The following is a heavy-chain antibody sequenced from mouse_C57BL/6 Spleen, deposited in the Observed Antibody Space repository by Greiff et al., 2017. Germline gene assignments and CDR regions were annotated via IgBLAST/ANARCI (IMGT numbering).Heavy chain of an antibody. D-gene: IGHD1-1*02. CDR3: AGANPLYGGAMDY. CDR1: GLPITSGYY. V-gene: IGHV12-3*01. J-gene: IGHJ4*01. Sequence: VQLQQSGPGLVKPSQSLFLTCSITGLPITSGYYWIWIRQSPGKPLEWMGYITHSGETFYKPSLQSPISITRETSKSQFFLQLNSVTTEDTAMYYCAGANPLYGGAMDYWGQGTSVTVSS. CDR2: ITHSGET.